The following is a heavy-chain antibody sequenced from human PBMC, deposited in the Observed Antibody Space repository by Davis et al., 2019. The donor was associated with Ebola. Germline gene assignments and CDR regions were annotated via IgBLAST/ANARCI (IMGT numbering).Heavy chain of an antibody. CDR1: GGSISSHY. Sequence: PGGSLRLSCTVSGGSISSHYWSWIRQPPGKGLEWIGYIYYSGSTNYNPSLKSRVTISVDTSKNQFSLKLSSVTAADTAVYYCAQYCSSTSCYRRAFDIWGQGTMVAVSS. CDR3: AQYCSSTSCYRRAFDI. V-gene: IGHV4-59*11. D-gene: IGHD2-2*02. J-gene: IGHJ3*02. CDR2: IYYSGST.